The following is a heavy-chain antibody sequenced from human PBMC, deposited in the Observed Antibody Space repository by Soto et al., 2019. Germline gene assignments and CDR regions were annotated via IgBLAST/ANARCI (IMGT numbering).Heavy chain of an antibody. Sequence: QVQLVHSGPEVKTPGSSVKVSCKSSGGSFSNFAFNWVRLAPGQGLKWMGAIIPLYRTPNYAPAFQGRATITADEVTFTTYLELRSLRPDDAAVYFCATPSKERPGSFDAFDVWGLGTLVSVSS. J-gene: IGHJ3*01. V-gene: IGHV1-69*01. CDR1: GGSFSNFA. CDR2: IIPLYRTP. D-gene: IGHD4-4*01. CDR3: ATPSKERPGSFDAFDV.